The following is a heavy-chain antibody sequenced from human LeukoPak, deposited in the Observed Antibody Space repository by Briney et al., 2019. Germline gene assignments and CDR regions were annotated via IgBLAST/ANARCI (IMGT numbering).Heavy chain of an antibody. D-gene: IGHD3-3*01. CDR1: GGSISSYY. J-gene: IGHJ5*02. CDR3: ARGGGINNYDFWSGYYYWFDP. Sequence: PSETLSLTCTVSGGSISSYYWSWIRQPPGKGLEWIGYIYYSGSTNYNPSLESRVTISVDTSKNQFSLKLSSVTAADTAVYYCARGGGINNYDFWSGYYYWFDPWGQGTLVTVSS. V-gene: IGHV4-59*01. CDR2: IYYSGST.